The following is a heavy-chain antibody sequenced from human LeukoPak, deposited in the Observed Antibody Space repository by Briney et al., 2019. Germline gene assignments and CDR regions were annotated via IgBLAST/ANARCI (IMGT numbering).Heavy chain of an antibody. V-gene: IGHV3-7*03. Sequence: QAGGSLRLSCAASGFTIRSYWMSWVRQAPGKGLEWVANTKQGGSEKYYVDSVKGRFTISRDNAKNSLYLQMNSLRAEDTAIYYCARGRYSSTTYYFDSWGQGTLATVSS. D-gene: IGHD6-13*01. CDR3: ARGRYSSTTYYFDS. CDR2: TKQGGSEK. J-gene: IGHJ4*02. CDR1: GFTIRSYW.